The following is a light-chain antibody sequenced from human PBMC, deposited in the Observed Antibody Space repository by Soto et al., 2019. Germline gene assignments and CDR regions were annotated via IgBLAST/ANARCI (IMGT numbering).Light chain of an antibody. V-gene: IGLV1-47*01. CDR3: AAWDDRLSAVV. CDR1: SSNIGSNY. CDR2: GSD. J-gene: IGLJ2*01. Sequence: QSVLTQPPSASGTPGQRVTISCSGGSSNIGSNYVYWYQHLPGTAPKLLIYGSDQRPSGVPDRFSGSNSGTSASLAISGLRSEDEADYFCAAWDDRLSAVVFGGGTKVTVL.